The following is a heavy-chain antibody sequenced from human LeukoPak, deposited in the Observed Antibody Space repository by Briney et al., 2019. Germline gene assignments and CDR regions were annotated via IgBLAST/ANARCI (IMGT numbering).Heavy chain of an antibody. J-gene: IGHJ6*03. Sequence: SETLSLTCTVSGGSISRSSYYWGWIRQPPGKGLEWIGSMYYSGSTFYNPSLKSRVTISVDKSKNQFSLKLSSVTAADTAVYYCARALRELPDYYYYMDVWGKGTTVTVSS. D-gene: IGHD1-26*01. CDR1: GGSISRSSYY. V-gene: IGHV4-39*07. CDR2: MYYSGST. CDR3: ARALRELPDYYYYMDV.